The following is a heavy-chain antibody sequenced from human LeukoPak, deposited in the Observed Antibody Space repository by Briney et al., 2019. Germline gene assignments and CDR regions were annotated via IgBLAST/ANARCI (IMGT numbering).Heavy chain of an antibody. Sequence: PSETLSLTCTVSGDSFSSGDYYWSWIRQPAGKGLEWIGRISSSGSTNYNPSLKSRVTISVDTSKNQFSLKLSSVTAADTAVYYCARGGYYGSGNDFRFDPWGQGTLVTVSS. D-gene: IGHD3-10*01. V-gene: IGHV4-61*10. J-gene: IGHJ5*02. CDR3: ARGGYYGSGNDFRFDP. CDR2: ISSSGST. CDR1: GDSFSSGDYY.